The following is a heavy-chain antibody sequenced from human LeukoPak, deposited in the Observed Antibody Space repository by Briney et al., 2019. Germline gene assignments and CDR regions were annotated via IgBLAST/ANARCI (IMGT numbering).Heavy chain of an antibody. CDR3: AKEGCTNGVCSNYYYYYYMDV. CDR1: GFTFSSYG. Sequence: PGGSLRLSCAASGFTFSSYGMSWVRQAPGKGLEWVSAISGSGGSTYYADSVKGRFTISRDNSKNTLYLQMNSLRAEDTAVYYCAKEGCTNGVCSNYYYYYYMDVWGKGTTVTVSS. D-gene: IGHD2-8*01. CDR2: ISGSGGST. J-gene: IGHJ6*03. V-gene: IGHV3-23*01.